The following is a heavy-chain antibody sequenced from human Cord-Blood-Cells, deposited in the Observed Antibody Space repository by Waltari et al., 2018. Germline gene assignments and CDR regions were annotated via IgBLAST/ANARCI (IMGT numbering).Heavy chain of an antibody. CDR3: ARDDIVATMPTH. CDR1: GGSISSGGYS. CDR2: TYHSGST. Sequence: QLQLQESGSGLVKPSQTLSLTCAVSGGSISSGGYSWSWIRQPPGKGLEWIGYTYHSGSTYYNPSLTSRVTISVDRSKNQFSLKLSSVTAADTAVYYCARDDIVATMPTHWGQGTLVTVSS. V-gene: IGHV4-30-2*01. J-gene: IGHJ4*02. D-gene: IGHD5-12*01.